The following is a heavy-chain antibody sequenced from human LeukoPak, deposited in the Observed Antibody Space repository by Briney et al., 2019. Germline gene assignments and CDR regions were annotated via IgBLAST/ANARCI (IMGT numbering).Heavy chain of an antibody. Sequence: ASVKVSCKASGGTFSSYAISWVRQAPGQGLEWMGWMNPNSGNTGYAQKLQGRVTLTRNNSINTAYMELSSLRSEDTAVYYCARGPYDSSGYRFDSWGQGTLVTVSS. CDR3: ARGPYDSSGYRFDS. D-gene: IGHD3-22*01. J-gene: IGHJ4*02. CDR2: MNPNSGNT. V-gene: IGHV1-8*02. CDR1: GGTFSSYA.